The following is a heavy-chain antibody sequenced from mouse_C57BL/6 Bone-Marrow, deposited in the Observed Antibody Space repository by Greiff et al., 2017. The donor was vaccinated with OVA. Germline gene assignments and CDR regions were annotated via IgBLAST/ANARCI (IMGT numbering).Heavy chain of an antibody. J-gene: IGHJ2*01. Sequence: QVHVKQSGAELVRPGTSVKMSCKASGYTFTNYWIGWAKQRPGHGLEWIGDIYPGGGYTNYNEKFKGKATLTADKSSSTAYMQFSSLTSEDSAIYYCARRGREFDDFDYWGQGTTLTVSS. V-gene: IGHV1-63*01. CDR2: IYPGGGYT. CDR1: GYTFTNYW. CDR3: ARRGREFDDFDY.